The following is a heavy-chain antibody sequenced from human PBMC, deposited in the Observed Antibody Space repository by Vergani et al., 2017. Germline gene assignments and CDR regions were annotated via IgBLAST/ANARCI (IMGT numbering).Heavy chain of an antibody. Sequence: QVQLQESGPGLVKPSETLSLTCTVSGYSISSGYYWGWIRQPPGKGLEWIGSIHHSGSTYYNPSLKSRVTISVDTSKNQFSLKLSSVTAADTAVYYCARIKIVGAYYWGQGTLVTVSS. V-gene: IGHV4-38-2*02. D-gene: IGHD1-26*01. CDR1: GYSISSGYY. J-gene: IGHJ4*02. CDR2: IHHSGST. CDR3: ARIKIVGAYY.